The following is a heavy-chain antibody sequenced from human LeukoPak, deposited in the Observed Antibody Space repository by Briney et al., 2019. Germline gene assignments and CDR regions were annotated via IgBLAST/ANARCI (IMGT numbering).Heavy chain of an antibody. D-gene: IGHD3-22*01. CDR1: GCSISSGYY. J-gene: IGHJ4*02. Sequence: SETLSLTCTVSGCSISSGYYWGWLQQPPGKGLEWSGSIYHSGSTYYNPSLKSRVTISVDTSKNQFSLKLSSVTAADTAVYYCATNYYDSSGFDYWGQGTLVTVSS. CDR2: IYHSGST. V-gene: IGHV4-38-2*02. CDR3: ATNYYDSSGFDY.